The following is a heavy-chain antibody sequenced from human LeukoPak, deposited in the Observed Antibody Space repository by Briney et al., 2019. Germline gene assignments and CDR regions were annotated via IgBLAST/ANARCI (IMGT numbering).Heavy chain of an antibody. CDR1: GGTFSSYA. CDR3: ARGRIAAAHNWFDP. D-gene: IGHD6-13*01. V-gene: IGHV1-69*01. Sequence: SVNVSCKASGGTFSSYAISWVRQAPGQGLEWMGGIIPIFGTANYAQKFQGRVTITADESTSTAYMELSSLRSEDTAVYYCARGRIAAAHNWFDPWGQGTLVTVSS. J-gene: IGHJ5*02. CDR2: IIPIFGTA.